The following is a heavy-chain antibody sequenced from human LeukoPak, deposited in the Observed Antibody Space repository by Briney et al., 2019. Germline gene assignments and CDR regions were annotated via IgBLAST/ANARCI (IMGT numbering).Heavy chain of an antibody. V-gene: IGHV3-48*03. Sequence: PGGSLRLSCAASGFTFSGYEMNWVRQAPGKGLECIAYISHTSDTINYADSVKGRFTISRDNAKNSLYPQMNSLRADDTAVYYCARLNYYDGSGYQSVPHWGQGTLVTVSS. CDR1: GFTFSGYE. CDR3: ARLNYYDGSGYQSVPH. D-gene: IGHD3-22*01. CDR2: ISHTSDTI. J-gene: IGHJ1*01.